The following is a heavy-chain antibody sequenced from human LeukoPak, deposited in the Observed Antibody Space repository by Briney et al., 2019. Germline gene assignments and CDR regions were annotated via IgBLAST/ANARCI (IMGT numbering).Heavy chain of an antibody. CDR3: AKDNDIYYYMDV. D-gene: IGHD3-9*01. Sequence: GGTLRLSCAASGFTFSSYGMSWVRQAPGKGLEWVSAISGSGGSTYYADSVKGRFTISRDNSKNTLYLQMNSLRAEDTAVYYCAKDNDIYYYMDVWGKGTTVTISS. J-gene: IGHJ6*03. V-gene: IGHV3-23*01. CDR2: ISGSGGST. CDR1: GFTFSSYG.